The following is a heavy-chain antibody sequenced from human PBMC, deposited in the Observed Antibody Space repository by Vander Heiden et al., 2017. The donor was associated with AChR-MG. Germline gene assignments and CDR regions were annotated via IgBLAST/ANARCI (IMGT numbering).Heavy chain of an antibody. CDR2: IWYDGSNK. V-gene: IGHV3-33*01. CDR1: GFPFSSYG. CDR3: ARDLGDSSGYPNDTTDY. Sequence: QVQLVESGGGVVQPGRSLRLSCPASGFPFSSYGMLWVRQAPGKGLEWVAVIWYDGSNKYYADSVKGRFTISRDNSKNTLYLQMNSLRAEDTAVYYCARDLGDSSGYPNDTTDYWGQGTLVTVSS. J-gene: IGHJ4*02. D-gene: IGHD3-22*01.